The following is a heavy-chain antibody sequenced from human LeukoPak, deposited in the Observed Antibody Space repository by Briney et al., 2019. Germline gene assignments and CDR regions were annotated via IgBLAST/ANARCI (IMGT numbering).Heavy chain of an antibody. V-gene: IGHV4-38-2*01. CDR2: IYHSGSS. J-gene: IGHJ5*02. D-gene: IGHD6-6*01. CDR3: ATNIEYSSPWGWFDP. Sequence: SETLSLTCAVSGYSISSGYYWGWIRQPPGKGLEWIGSIYHSGSSYYNPSLKSRVTISVDTSKNQFSLKLSSVTAADSAVYYCATNIEYSSPWGWFDPWGQGTLVTVSS. CDR1: GYSISSGYY.